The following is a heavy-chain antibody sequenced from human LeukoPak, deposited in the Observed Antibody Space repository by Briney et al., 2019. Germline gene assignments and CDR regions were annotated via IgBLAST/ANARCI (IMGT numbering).Heavy chain of an antibody. J-gene: IGHJ4*02. Sequence: PSETLSLTCTVSGGSISSGGYYWSWIRQHPGKGLEWIGYIYYSGSTYYNPSLKSRVTISADTSKNQFSLKLSSVTAADTAVYYCARESGSYNFDYWGQGTLVTVSS. CDR3: ARESGSYNFDY. CDR1: GGSISSGGYY. D-gene: IGHD3-10*01. V-gene: IGHV4-31*03. CDR2: IYYSGST.